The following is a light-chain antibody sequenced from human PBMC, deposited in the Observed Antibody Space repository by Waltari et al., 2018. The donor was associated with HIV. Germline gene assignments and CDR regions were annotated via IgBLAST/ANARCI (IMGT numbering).Light chain of an antibody. CDR3: ATWTDSLSGVV. CDR1: RSNIGSNY. J-gene: IGLJ2*01. V-gene: IGLV1-47*01. Sequence: QSVLTQSPSASGTPGQRVTISCSGSRSNIGSNYVSWYQQLPGTAPKLLLYRNNKRPSGVPDRFSGSKSGTSASLAISGLRSEDEAHYYCATWTDSLSGVVFGGGTKLRVL. CDR2: RNN.